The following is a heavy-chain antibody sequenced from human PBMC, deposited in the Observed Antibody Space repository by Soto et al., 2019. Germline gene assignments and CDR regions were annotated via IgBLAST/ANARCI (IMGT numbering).Heavy chain of an antibody. D-gene: IGHD2-2*01. CDR3: ARVVILVPTASTHYYYHMDV. Sequence: QVQLVQSGAEVRKPGSSVTVSCKASGGTFSNYAISWVRQAPGQGLEWMGGIIPIVGTGSYAQKFQGRVTITAAEPTTTAYMELSSRRFEDTAVYYCARVVILVPTASTHYYYHMDVWGPGTTVTVSS. V-gene: IGHV1-69*01. CDR1: GGTFSNYA. J-gene: IGHJ6*02. CDR2: IIPIVGTG.